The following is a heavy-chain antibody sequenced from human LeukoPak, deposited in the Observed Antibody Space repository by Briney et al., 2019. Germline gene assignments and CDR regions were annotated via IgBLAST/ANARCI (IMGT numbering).Heavy chain of an antibody. CDR1: RFTFNTYA. D-gene: IGHD4-23*01. V-gene: IGHV3-23*01. J-gene: IGHJ4*02. CDR2: ISGNGDIT. Sequence: GGSLRLSCAASRFTFNTYAVNWVRQAPGKGLEWVSAISGNGDITYYADSVRGRFTISRDNSKNTLYLQMNSLRAEDTAVYYCARTTVVSPRAFDYWGQGTLVTVSS. CDR3: ARTTVVSPRAFDY.